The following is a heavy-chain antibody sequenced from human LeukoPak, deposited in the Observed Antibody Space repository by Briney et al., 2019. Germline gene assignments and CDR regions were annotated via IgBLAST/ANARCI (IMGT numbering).Heavy chain of an antibody. J-gene: IGHJ4*02. V-gene: IGHV3-7*01. CDR2: IKKDGSEK. CDR1: GCTISSYW. CDR3: SRVSRTNGVCYIGPLYFDY. D-gene: IGHD2-8*01. Sequence: GGSLSLSCAASGCTISSYWMSWVRQGPAQGLGLVANIKKDGSEKYYVDSVKGRLTISSDNAKNSLYLQMNSLRAEAKALYYFSRVSRTNGVCYIGPLYFDYWGQGTLVTVSS.